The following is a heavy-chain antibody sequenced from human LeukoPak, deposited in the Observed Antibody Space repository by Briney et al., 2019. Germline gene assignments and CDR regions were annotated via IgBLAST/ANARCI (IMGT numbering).Heavy chain of an antibody. Sequence: GGSLGLSCAASGFTFSHYGMHWVRQAPGKGLEWVAVIWSDGTNRYYADSVKGRFSISRDDSQKRVFLQMNSLRAEDTAVYYCARDAQRGFDYSNSLQYWGQGALVTVSS. J-gene: IGHJ4*02. D-gene: IGHD4-11*01. V-gene: IGHV3-33*01. CDR3: ARDAQRGFDYSNSLQY. CDR1: GFTFSHYG. CDR2: IWSDGTNR.